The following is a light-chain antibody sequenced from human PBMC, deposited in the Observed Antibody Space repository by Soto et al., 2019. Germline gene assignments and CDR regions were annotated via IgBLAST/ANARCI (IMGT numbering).Light chain of an antibody. CDR1: QSFNSW. CDR2: KTS. Sequence: DIQMTQSPSTLSASVGDRVTITCRASQSFNSWLAWYQQKPGKAPKLLIYKTSTLESGVPSRFSGSGSGKEFTLTISSLQADDFATYYCQQYNSNPLTFGGGTKVEIK. CDR3: QQYNSNPLT. V-gene: IGKV1-5*03. J-gene: IGKJ4*01.